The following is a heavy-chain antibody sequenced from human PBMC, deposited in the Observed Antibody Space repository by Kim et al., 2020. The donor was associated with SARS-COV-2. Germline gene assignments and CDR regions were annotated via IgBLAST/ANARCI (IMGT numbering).Heavy chain of an antibody. Sequence: YIPSLKSRFTISVDTSKTQFSLKLSSVTAADTAVYYCARGGKYGDPYFDYWGQGTLVTVSS. D-gene: IGHD4-17*01. V-gene: IGHV4-59*09. J-gene: IGHJ4*02. CDR3: ARGGKYGDPYFDY.